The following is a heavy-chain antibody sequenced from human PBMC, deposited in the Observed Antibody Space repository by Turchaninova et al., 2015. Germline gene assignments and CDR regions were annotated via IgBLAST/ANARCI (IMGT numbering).Heavy chain of an antibody. Sequence: QVQLQQWGAGLLKPSETLSLTCAVYGGSFSGYYWVWIRQPPGKGLEWIGEINQSGSTNYTPSLKSRLPRSLDTSKNQFPLKLSSVTAADTAVDYCASVNIVVVVAATPTHFQHWGQGTLVTVSS. CDR2: INQSGST. CDR1: GGSFSGYY. CDR3: ASVNIVVVVAATPTHFQH. V-gene: IGHV4-34*01. J-gene: IGHJ1*01. D-gene: IGHD2-15*01.